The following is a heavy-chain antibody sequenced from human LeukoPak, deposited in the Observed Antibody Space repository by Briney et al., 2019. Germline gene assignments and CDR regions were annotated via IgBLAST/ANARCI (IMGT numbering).Heavy chain of an antibody. CDR1: GFTFSSYW. J-gene: IGHJ5*02. V-gene: IGHV3-7*01. CDR2: INQDGSDK. CDR3: ASFLSSGDYQTSYDP. D-gene: IGHD3-22*01. Sequence: GGSLRLSCAASGFTFSSYWMSWVRQAPGKGLEWVAKINQDGSDKYYVDSVKGRFTISRDNAKNSLYLQMNSLRAEDTAVYYCASFLSSGDYQTSYDPWGQGTLVTVSS.